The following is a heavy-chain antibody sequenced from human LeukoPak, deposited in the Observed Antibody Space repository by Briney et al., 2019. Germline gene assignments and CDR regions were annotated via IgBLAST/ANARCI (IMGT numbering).Heavy chain of an antibody. V-gene: IGHV3-21*01. CDR1: GFPFSTYS. CDR2: ISGSSDYI. D-gene: IGHD5-24*01. Sequence: GGSLRLSCAASGFPFSTYSMNWVRQAPRKGLEWVSSISGSSDYIYYADSVKGRFTISRDNAKNSLYLQISSLRAEDTAVYYCARDRRPSVKYVYYNWDVWGQGTTVTVSS. CDR3: ARDRRPSVKYVYYNWDV. J-gene: IGHJ6*02.